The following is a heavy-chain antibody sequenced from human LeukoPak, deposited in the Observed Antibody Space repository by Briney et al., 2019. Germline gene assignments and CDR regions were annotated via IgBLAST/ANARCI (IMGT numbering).Heavy chain of an antibody. J-gene: IGHJ1*01. CDR1: GFTLSNYW. CDR2: ISFDGSNQ. V-gene: IGHV3-30*18. Sequence: GGSLRLSCEASGFTLSNYWMHWVRQAPGQGLEWVAVISFDGSNQYYADSVKGRFTIYRDNFKNTVYLQMNSLRAEETAVYYCAKSHPPTVTTEEGEYLQHWGQGTLVTVSS. D-gene: IGHD4-17*01. CDR3: AKSHPPTVTTEEGEYLQH.